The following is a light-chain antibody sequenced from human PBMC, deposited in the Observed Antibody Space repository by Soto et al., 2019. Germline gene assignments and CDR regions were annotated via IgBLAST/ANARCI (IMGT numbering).Light chain of an antibody. Sequence: QSALTQPRSVSGSPGQSVTISCNGTSSDVGGYNYVSWYQQHPGKAPKLMIYDVTKRPSGVPDRFSASKSGSTTSLTISGLQAEDEADYYCCSYAGSYTGVFGTGTKLTVL. CDR1: SSDVGGYNY. V-gene: IGLV2-11*01. CDR3: CSYAGSYTGV. CDR2: DVT. J-gene: IGLJ1*01.